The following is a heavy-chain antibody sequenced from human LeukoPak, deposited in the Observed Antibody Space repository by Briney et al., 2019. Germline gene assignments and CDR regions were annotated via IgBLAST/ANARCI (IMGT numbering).Heavy chain of an antibody. CDR1: GFTFSDYY. D-gene: IGHD4-17*01. V-gene: IGHV3-69-1*01. Sequence: HGGSLRLSCAASGFTFSDYYMSWVRQAPGKGLEWVSSISSSNTIQYADSVKGRFTISRDNAKNTLYLQMNSLRAEDTAVYYCARESEYGDYVGENSHGDYWGQGTLVTVPS. J-gene: IGHJ4*02. CDR3: ARESEYGDYVGENSHGDY. CDR2: ISSSNTI.